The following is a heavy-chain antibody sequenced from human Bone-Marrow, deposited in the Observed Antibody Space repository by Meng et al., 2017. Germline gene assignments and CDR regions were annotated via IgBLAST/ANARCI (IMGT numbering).Heavy chain of an antibody. D-gene: IGHD6-25*01. V-gene: IGHV1-2*06. CDR2: INPKSGDT. Sequence: VRWVLPGAEVKKPGASVKVSCKPSGYNFPAYFLHWVRRAPGQGLEWMGRINPKSGDTHYAQKFQARVTMPGDTSISTAYMELSGLRSDDTAMYYCARDEDISAAGKLFGDYWGQGTLVTVSS. CDR1: GYNFPAYF. CDR3: ARDEDISAAGKLFGDY. J-gene: IGHJ4*02.